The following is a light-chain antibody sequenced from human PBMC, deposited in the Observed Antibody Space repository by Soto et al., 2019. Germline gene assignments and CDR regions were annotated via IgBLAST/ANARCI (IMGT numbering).Light chain of an antibody. J-gene: IGKJ2*01. CDR1: QSVTGSK. CDR2: GAS. CDR3: QQYGNSPFT. V-gene: IGKV3-20*01. Sequence: EIVLTQSPGPLSLSPGTRATLSCRASQSVTGSKLAWYQQRPGQAPRLLIYGASTRATDIPAMFSGSGSGTNYTLTISGLEPEDFALYFCQQYGNSPFTFGQGTNLDIK.